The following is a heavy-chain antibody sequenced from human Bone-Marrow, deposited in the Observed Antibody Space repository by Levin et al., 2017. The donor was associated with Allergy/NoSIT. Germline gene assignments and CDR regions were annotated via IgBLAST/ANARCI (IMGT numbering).Heavy chain of an antibody. D-gene: IGHD3-22*01. CDR1: GFIFSFYE. CDR3: ARGNYYSSGHPGAPFDI. V-gene: IGHV3-30-3*01. CDR2: ISYDGTNK. J-gene: IGHJ3*02. Sequence: PAGGSLRLSCAASGFIFSFYEMHWVRQAPGKGLECVALISYDGTNKYNSDSVKGRFSISSDNSKKTLYLQMNNLRVEDTAVYYCARGNYYSSGHPGAPFDIWGQGTEVTVSS.